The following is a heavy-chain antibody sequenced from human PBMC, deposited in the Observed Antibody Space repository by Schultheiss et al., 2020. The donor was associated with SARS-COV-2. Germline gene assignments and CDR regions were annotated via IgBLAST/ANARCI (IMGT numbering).Heavy chain of an antibody. D-gene: IGHD6-19*01. V-gene: IGHV3-48*04. CDR1: GFTFSSYG. CDR3: ARPYSSGWFDY. Sequence: GGSLRLSCAASGFTFSSYGMHWVRQAPGKGLEWLSYIKSGGAIYYADSVKGRFTISRDNAKNSLYLQMNSLRAEDTAVYYCARPYSSGWFDYWGQGTLVTVSS. J-gene: IGHJ4*02. CDR2: IKSGGAI.